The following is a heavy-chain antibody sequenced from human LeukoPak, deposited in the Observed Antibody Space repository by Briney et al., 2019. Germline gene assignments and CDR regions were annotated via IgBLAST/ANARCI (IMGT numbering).Heavy chain of an antibody. CDR3: ARSLEPRVLYFDY. D-gene: IGHD1-1*01. J-gene: IGHJ4*02. V-gene: IGHV4-4*02. CDR1: GGSISSSNW. Sequence: SETLSLTCAVSGGSISSSNWWSWVRQPPGKGLEWIGEIYHSGSTNYNPSLKSRVTISVDTSKNQFSLKLSSVTAADTAVYYCARSLEPRVLYFDYWGQGTLVTVSS. CDR2: IYHSGST.